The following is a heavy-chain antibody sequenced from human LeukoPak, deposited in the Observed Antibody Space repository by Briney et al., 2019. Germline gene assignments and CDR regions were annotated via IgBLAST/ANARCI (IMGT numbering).Heavy chain of an antibody. CDR2: IYSGGST. Sequence: GGSLRLSCAASGFTVSSNYMSWVRRAPGKGLEWVSVIYSGGSTYYADSVKGRFTISRDNAKNSLYLQMNSLRAEDMALYYCAKANTIDAFDIWGQGTMVTVSS. D-gene: IGHD5-24*01. CDR3: AKANTIDAFDI. V-gene: IGHV3-53*05. J-gene: IGHJ3*02. CDR1: GFTVSSNY.